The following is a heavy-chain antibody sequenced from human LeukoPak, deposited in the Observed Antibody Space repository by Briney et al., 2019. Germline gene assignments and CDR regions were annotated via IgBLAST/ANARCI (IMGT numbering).Heavy chain of an antibody. CDR3: ARVPLGVVTAPFDY. Sequence: WIRQSPGKGLEWVSYISSSSSTIYYADSVKGRFTISRDNAKNSLYLQMNSLRAEDTAVYYCARVPLGVVTAPFDYWGQGTLVTVSS. J-gene: IGHJ4*02. CDR2: ISSSSSTI. D-gene: IGHD3-3*01. V-gene: IGHV3-48*01.